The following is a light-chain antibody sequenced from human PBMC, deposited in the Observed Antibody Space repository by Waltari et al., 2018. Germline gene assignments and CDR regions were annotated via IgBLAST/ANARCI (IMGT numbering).Light chain of an antibody. Sequence: EIVLTQSPATLSLSPGERATIPCRASQSVRSYVAWYQQKPGQAPRLLIYDASNTAPGVPARFSGTGSGTDFTLTISSLEPEDFAVYYCQQRSNWPLTFGGGTKVEIK. V-gene: IGKV3-11*01. CDR2: DAS. J-gene: IGKJ4*01. CDR3: QQRSNWPLT. CDR1: QSVRSY.